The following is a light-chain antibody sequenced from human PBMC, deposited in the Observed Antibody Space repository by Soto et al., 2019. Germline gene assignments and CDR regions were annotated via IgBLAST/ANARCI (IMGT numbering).Light chain of an antibody. Sequence: QPVLTQSPSASASLGASVNLTCTLSSGHSSYSIAWHQQQPEKGPRYLMKLNSDGSHSKGDGIPDRFSGSSSGAERYLTSSRLQSEDEADYYCQTWGTGIWVFGGGTQLTVL. CDR2: LNSDGSH. CDR1: SGHSSYS. V-gene: IGLV4-69*01. CDR3: QTWGTGIWV. J-gene: IGLJ7*01.